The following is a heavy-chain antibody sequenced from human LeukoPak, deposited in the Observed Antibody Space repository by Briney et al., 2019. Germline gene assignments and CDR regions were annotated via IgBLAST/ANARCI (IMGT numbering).Heavy chain of an antibody. Sequence: GGSLRLSCAASGFTFSSYSMNWVRQAPGKGLEWVSYISSSSSTIYYADSVKGRFTISRDNAKNSLYLQMNSLRAEDTAVYYCAIVVVVAATHAFDIWGQGTMVTVSS. CDR2: ISSSSSTI. CDR3: AIVVVVAATHAFDI. J-gene: IGHJ3*02. CDR1: GFTFSSYS. D-gene: IGHD2-15*01. V-gene: IGHV3-48*04.